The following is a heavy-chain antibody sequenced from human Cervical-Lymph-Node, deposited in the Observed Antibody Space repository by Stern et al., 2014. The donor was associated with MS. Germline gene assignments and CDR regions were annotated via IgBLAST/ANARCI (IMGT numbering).Heavy chain of an antibody. CDR3: ASVMREKMFTLFFDY. D-gene: IGHD1-26*01. CDR1: SGSISSSGYY. CDR2: IYYRGST. V-gene: IGHV4-31*03. J-gene: IGHJ4*02. Sequence: QVQLQESGPGLVRPSQTLSLTCTVSSGSISSSGYYWTWIRHHPGKGLEWLGYIYYRGSTYYNSSLKSRLTISIDTSKNQFSLRLSSVTAADTAVYYCASVMREKMFTLFFDYWGQGILVTVSS.